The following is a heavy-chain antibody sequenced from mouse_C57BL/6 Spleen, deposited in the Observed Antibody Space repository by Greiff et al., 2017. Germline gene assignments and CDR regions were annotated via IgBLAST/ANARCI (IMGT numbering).Heavy chain of an antibody. CDR1: GYAFSSSW. Sequence: VQGVESGPELVKPGASVKISCKASGYAFSSSWMNWVKQRPGKGLEWIGRIYPGDGDTNYNGKFKGKATLTADKSSSTAYMQLSSLTSEDSAVYFCAYGSSYGYFDVWGTGTTVTVSS. J-gene: IGHJ1*03. V-gene: IGHV1-82*01. CDR3: AYGSSYGYFDV. D-gene: IGHD1-1*01. CDR2: IYPGDGDT.